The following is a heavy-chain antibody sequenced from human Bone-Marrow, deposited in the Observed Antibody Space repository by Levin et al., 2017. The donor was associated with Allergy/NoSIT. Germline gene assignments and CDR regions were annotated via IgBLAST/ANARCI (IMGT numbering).Heavy chain of an antibody. CDR3: ARRSYSRSASLGY. CDR2: IYSGGST. V-gene: IGHV3-53*01. D-gene: IGHD2-21*01. Sequence: GESLKISRAASGFTVGNHYMSWVRQAPGKGLEWVSVIYSGGSTHYADSVKGRFTISRDSSKNTLYLQMNSLGAEDTAMYYCARRSYSRSASLGYWGQGTLVTVSS. CDR1: GFTVGNHY. J-gene: IGHJ4*02.